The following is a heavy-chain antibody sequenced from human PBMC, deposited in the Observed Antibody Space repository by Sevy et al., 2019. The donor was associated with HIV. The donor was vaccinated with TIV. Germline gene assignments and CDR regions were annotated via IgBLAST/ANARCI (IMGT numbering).Heavy chain of an antibody. CDR3: VRAIVIECSF. CDR1: GFNINTYW. D-gene: IGHD2-2*01. CDR2: IKYDGSEI. J-gene: IGHJ4*02. V-gene: IGHV3-7*01. Sequence: GGSLRLSCAASGFNINTYWMNWVRQAPGKGLEWVANIKYDGSEIYYVDSVRGRFTISKDNARNLVYLQMNSLRAEDTALYYCVRAIVIECSFWGQGTLVTVSS.